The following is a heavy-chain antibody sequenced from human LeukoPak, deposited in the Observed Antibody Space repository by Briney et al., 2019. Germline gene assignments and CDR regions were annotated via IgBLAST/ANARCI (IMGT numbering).Heavy chain of an antibody. V-gene: IGHV3-30*04. J-gene: IGHJ6*02. CDR1: GFTFSSYA. D-gene: IGHD3-10*01. CDR2: ISYDGSNK. CDR3: ARDSNYYGSGSYWVSMYYYYGMDG. Sequence: GGSLRLSCAASGFTFSSYAMHWVRQAPGKGLEWVAVISYDGSNKYYADSVKGRFTISRDNSKNTLYLQMNSLRAEDKAVYYCARDSNYYGSGSYWVSMYYYYGMDGWGQGTTATVSS.